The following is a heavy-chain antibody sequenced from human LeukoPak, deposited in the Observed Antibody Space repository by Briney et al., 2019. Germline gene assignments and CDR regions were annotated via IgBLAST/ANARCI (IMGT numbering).Heavy chain of an antibody. CDR1: GGTFSSYA. V-gene: IGHV1-69*06. Sequence: ASVKVSCKASGGTFSSYAICWVRQAPGQGLEWMGRIIPIFGTANYAQKFQGRVTITADKSTSTAYMELSSLRSEDTAVYYCARVSGRYFGSNFDYWGQGTLVTVSS. J-gene: IGHJ4*02. D-gene: IGHD1-26*01. CDR2: IIPIFGTA. CDR3: ARVSGRYFGSNFDY.